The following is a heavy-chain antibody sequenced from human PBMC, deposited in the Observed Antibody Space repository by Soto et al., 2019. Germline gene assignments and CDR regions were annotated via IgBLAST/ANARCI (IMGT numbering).Heavy chain of an antibody. CDR2: IIPIFGTA. CDR1: GGTFSSYA. CDR3: AREGYRATSQQLVPDYFDY. J-gene: IGHJ4*02. Sequence: QVQLVQSGAEVKKPGSSVKVSCKASGGTFSSYAISWVRQAPGQGLEWMGGIIPIFGTANYAQKFQGRVTITADKSTSTAYMELSSLRSEDTAVYYCAREGYRATSQQLVPDYFDYWGQGTLVTVSS. V-gene: IGHV1-69*06. D-gene: IGHD6-13*01.